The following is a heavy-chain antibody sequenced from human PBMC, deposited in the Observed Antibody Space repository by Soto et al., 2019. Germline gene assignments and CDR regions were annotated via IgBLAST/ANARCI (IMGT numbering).Heavy chain of an antibody. D-gene: IGHD1-1*01. V-gene: IGHV4-39*01. CDR2: ISYSATT. Sequence: SETLSLTCTVSGGSISSSPYNWGWIRQPPKKGLEWIGTISYSATTYYNTSLKSRVTMSVDTSKNQFSLKLSSVTAADTAVYYCARHPTGFPNWFDSWGQGTLVTVYS. CDR1: GGSISSSPYN. CDR3: ARHPTGFPNWFDS. J-gene: IGHJ5*01.